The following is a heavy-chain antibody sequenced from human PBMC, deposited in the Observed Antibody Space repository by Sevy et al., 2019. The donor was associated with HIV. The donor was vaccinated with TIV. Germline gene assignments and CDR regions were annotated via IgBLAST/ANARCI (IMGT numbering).Heavy chain of an antibody. D-gene: IGHD2-2*01. Sequence: SETLSLTCTVSGGSISSSSYYWGWIRQPPGKGLECIGSIYYSGSTYYNPSLKSRVTISVDTSKNQFSLKLSSVTAADTAVYYCATSTAYHYYYMDVWGKGTTVTVSS. V-gene: IGHV4-39*01. J-gene: IGHJ6*03. CDR1: GGSISSSSYY. CDR3: ATSTAYHYYYMDV. CDR2: IYYSGST.